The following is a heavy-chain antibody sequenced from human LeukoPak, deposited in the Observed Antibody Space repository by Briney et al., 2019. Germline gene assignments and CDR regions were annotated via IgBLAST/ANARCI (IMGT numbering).Heavy chain of an antibody. CDR3: AKGPCSGGSCYSPYYYGMDV. D-gene: IGHD2-15*01. J-gene: IGHJ6*02. Sequence: PGGSLRLSCAASGFTFSSYGMHWVRQAPGKGLEWVAVISYDGSNKYYADSVKGRFTISRDNSKNTLYLQMNSLRAEDTAVYYCAKGPCSGGSCYSPYYYGMDVWGQGTTVTVSS. V-gene: IGHV3-30*18. CDR2: ISYDGSNK. CDR1: GFTFSSYG.